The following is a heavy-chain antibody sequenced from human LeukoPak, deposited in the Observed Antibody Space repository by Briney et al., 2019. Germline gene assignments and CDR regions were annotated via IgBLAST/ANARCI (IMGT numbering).Heavy chain of an antibody. V-gene: IGHV3-74*01. J-gene: IGHJ4*02. CDR2: TNSDGNST. CDR1: GFTSSSYW. D-gene: IGHD3-10*01. Sequence: GGSLRLSCAASGFTSSSYWMHWVRQAPGKGLVWVSRTNSDGNSTNYADSVKGRFTISRDNAKNTLYLQMNSLRAEDTAVYFCARVLDGSGSRSFDYWGQGTLVTVSS. CDR3: ARVLDGSGSRSFDY.